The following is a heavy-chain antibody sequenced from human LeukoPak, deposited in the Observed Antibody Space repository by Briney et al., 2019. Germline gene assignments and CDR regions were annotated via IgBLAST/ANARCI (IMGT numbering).Heavy chain of an antibody. D-gene: IGHD6-13*01. CDR3: ARDAGYQFSRRDYYAMDV. J-gene: IGHJ6*02. Sequence: GGSLRLSCAASGFTFSSYAMTWVRQAPGKGLDWVSLISGSGGSTYYADSVKGRFTISRDNSKNTLYLQMNSLRAEDTAVYYCARDAGYQFSRRDYYAMDVWGQGTTVTVSS. V-gene: IGHV3-23*01. CDR2: ISGSGGST. CDR1: GFTFSSYA.